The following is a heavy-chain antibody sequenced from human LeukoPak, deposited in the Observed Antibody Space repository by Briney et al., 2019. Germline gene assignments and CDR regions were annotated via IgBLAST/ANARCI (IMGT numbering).Heavy chain of an antibody. CDR2: INHSGST. Sequence: SETLSLTCAVYGGSFSGYYWSWIRQPPGKGLEWIGEINHSGSTNYNPSLKSRVTISVDTSKNQFSLKLSSVTAADTAVYYCASFKALSAYWGQGTLVTVSS. V-gene: IGHV4-34*01. CDR3: ASFKALSAY. D-gene: IGHD6-6*01. CDR1: GGSFSGYY. J-gene: IGHJ4*02.